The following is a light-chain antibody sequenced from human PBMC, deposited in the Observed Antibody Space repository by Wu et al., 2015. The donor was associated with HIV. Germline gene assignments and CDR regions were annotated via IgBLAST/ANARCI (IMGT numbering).Light chain of an antibody. Sequence: DIQMTQSPSILSASVGDTVTITCRASQTFSRWLAWYQQKPGQAPKLLIYKASTLEGGVPSRFSGSESGTEFSLTISSLQPEDFATYYCQQCNAYPWTFGQGTRVEIK. CDR1: QTFSRW. V-gene: IGKV1-5*03. CDR2: KAS. J-gene: IGKJ1*01. CDR3: QQCNAYPWT.